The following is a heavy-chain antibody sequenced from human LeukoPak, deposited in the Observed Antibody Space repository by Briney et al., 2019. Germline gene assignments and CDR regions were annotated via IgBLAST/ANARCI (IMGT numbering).Heavy chain of an antibody. Sequence: GGSLRLSCAASGFTFNSEWMSWVRQAPGKGLEWVAKINPDGSQSYYGASMRGRFTTSRDNAKNLLFLQMNSLRDDGTAMYFCVRDRWFYPLDPWGQGTLVTVSS. D-gene: IGHD3-10*01. CDR1: GFTFNSEW. V-gene: IGHV3-7*01. CDR3: VRDRWFYPLDP. J-gene: IGHJ5*02. CDR2: INPDGSQS.